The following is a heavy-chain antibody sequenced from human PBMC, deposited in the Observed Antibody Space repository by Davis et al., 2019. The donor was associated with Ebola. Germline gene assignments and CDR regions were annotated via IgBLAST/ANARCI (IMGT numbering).Heavy chain of an antibody. J-gene: IGHJ4*02. Sequence: GESLKISCAASGFTFSDYYMSWIRQAPGKGLEWVSYISSSSSYTNYADSVKGRFTISRDNTKNSLYLQMNSLRAEDTAVYYCARGTPYSSGWYGAPVDYWGQGTLVTVSS. CDR1: GFTFSDYY. CDR3: ARGTPYSSGWYGAPVDY. V-gene: IGHV3-11*06. CDR2: ISSSSSYT. D-gene: IGHD6-19*01.